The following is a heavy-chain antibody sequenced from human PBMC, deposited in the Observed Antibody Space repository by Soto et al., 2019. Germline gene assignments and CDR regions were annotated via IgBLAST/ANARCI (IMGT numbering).Heavy chain of an antibody. CDR2: ISYDGSNK. J-gene: IGHJ5*02. CDR1: GFTFSSYG. CDR3: AKDRGYSWFDP. V-gene: IGHV3-30*18. Sequence: PWGSLRLSCAASGFTFSSYGMHWVRQAPGKGLEWVAVISYDGSNKYYADSVKGRFTISRDNSKNTLYLQMNSRRAEDTAVYYCAKDRGYSWFDPWGQGTLVTVSS.